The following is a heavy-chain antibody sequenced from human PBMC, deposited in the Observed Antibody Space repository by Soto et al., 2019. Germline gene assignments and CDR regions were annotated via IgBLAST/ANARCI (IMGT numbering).Heavy chain of an antibody. V-gene: IGHV3-21*01. Sequence: EVQLVESGGGLVKPGGSLRLSCTASGFTFSSYSMNWVRQAPGKGLEWVSSISRSSSYLYYADSVKGRFTISRDNAKNSLYLQMKSLRAADTAVYYCGAATGAYWGQGTLVTVSS. CDR2: ISRSSSYL. CDR1: GFTFSSYS. J-gene: IGHJ4*02. CDR3: GAATGAY. D-gene: IGHD2-15*01.